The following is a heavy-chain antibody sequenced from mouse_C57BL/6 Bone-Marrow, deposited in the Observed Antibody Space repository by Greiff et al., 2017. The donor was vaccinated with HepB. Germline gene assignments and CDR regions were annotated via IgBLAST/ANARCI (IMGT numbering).Heavy chain of an antibody. CDR3: ARTHVTTVVASYYFDY. CDR2: ISYDGSN. J-gene: IGHJ2*01. Sequence: VQLKESGPGLVKPSQSLSLTCSVTGYSITSGYYWNWIRQFPGNKLEWMGYISYDGSNNYNPSLKNRISITRDTSKNQFFLKLNSVTTEDTATYYCARTHVTTVVASYYFDYWGQGTTLTVSS. CDR1: GYSITSGYY. D-gene: IGHD1-1*01. V-gene: IGHV3-6*01.